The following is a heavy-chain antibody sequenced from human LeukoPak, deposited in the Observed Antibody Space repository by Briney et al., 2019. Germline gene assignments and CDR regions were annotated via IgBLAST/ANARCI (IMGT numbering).Heavy chain of an antibody. CDR3: ARGKTGDDYVVFDY. CDR2: SDSTGDT. V-gene: IGHV3-13*01. CDR1: GFTLSSHD. J-gene: IGHJ4*02. Sequence: GGSLRLSCAASGFTLSSHDMYWVRQTGKRLEWVAASDSTGDTYYLDSVKGRFTISRETVKNSLSLQMNSLRVGDTGVYYCARGKTGDDYVVFDYWGQGVLVTVSS. D-gene: IGHD3-10*02.